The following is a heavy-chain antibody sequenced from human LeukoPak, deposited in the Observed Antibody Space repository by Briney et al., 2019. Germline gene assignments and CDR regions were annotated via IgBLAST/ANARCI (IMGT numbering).Heavy chain of an antibody. CDR1: GFTVSSNY. Sequence: GGSLRLSCAASGFTVSSNYMNWVRQAPGKGLEWVSVIYSGGSTNYADSVKGRFTITRDNSKNTVYLQMNSLRAEDTAVYYCARSRPGRSYYVVDWFDPWGQGTLVTVSS. V-gene: IGHV3-53*01. CDR2: IYSGGST. J-gene: IGHJ5*02. D-gene: IGHD1-26*01. CDR3: ARSRPGRSYYVVDWFDP.